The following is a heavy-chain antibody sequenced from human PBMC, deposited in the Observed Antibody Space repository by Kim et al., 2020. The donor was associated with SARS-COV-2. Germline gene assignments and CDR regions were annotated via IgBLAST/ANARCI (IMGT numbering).Heavy chain of an antibody. CDR2: ISSSSSTI. J-gene: IGHJ6*02. Sequence: GGSLRLSCAASGFTFSSYSMNWVHQAPGKGLEWVSYISSSSSTIYYADSVKGRFTISRDNAKNSLYLQMNSLRDEDTAVYYCARDQDDILTGYPQNNYYYYYGMDVWGQGTTVTVSS. CDR3: ARDQDDILTGYPQNNYYYYYGMDV. D-gene: IGHD3-9*01. CDR1: GFTFSSYS. V-gene: IGHV3-48*02.